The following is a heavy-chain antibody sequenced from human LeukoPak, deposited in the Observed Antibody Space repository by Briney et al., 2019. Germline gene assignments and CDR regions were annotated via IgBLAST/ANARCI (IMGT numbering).Heavy chain of an antibody. CDR3: ARVSVVRGFDP. D-gene: IGHD3-10*01. Sequence: PSETLSLACTVSGGSISSYYWSWIRQPPGKGLEWIGYIYYSGSTNYNPSLKSRVTISVDTSKNQFSLKLSSVTAGDTAVYYCARVSVVRGFDPWGQGTLVTVSS. CDR1: GGSISSYY. J-gene: IGHJ5*02. V-gene: IGHV4-59*01. CDR2: IYYSGST.